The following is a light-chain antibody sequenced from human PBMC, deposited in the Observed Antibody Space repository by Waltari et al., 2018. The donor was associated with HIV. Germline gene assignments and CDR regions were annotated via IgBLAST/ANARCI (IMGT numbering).Light chain of an antibody. CDR3: QQFHNWPHT. Sequence: VLTQSPPTLSVSTGDTAPLSCRASQSLSRYLAWYQQKPGQAPRLLIYGASTRATGTPVRCSGGGSGTELSLTISSLRSEDYALYYCQQFHNWPHTFGGGTKVEIK. J-gene: IGKJ4*01. CDR1: QSLSRY. CDR2: GAS. V-gene: IGKV3-15*01.